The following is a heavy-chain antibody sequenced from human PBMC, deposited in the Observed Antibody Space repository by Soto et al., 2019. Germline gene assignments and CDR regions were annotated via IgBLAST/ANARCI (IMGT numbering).Heavy chain of an antibody. J-gene: IGHJ6*02. CDR3: ARGQGYCSGGSCYPVVFYYGMDV. Sequence: SETLSLTCSVSGGSISSGYYYWSWIRQPPGKGLEWIGEINHSGSTNYNPSLKSRVTISVDTSKNQFSLKLSSVTAADTAVYYCARGQGYCSGGSCYPVVFYYGMDVWGQGTTVTVSS. CDR2: INHSGST. V-gene: IGHV4-39*07. CDR1: GGSISSGYYY. D-gene: IGHD2-15*01.